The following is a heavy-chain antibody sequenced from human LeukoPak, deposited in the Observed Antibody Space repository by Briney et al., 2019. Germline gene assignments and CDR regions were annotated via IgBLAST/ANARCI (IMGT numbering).Heavy chain of an antibody. CDR3: AKRGVVIRVFLVGFHKEASYFDS. Sequence: GGSLRLSCAVSGITLSNYGMSWVRQVPGRGLEWVSGISGSGGNTYYADSVKGRFTISRDNSKNTLYLQMNSLRAEDTAVYFCAKRGVVIRVFLVGFHKEASYFDSWGQGALVTVSS. CDR1: GITLSNYG. J-gene: IGHJ4*02. D-gene: IGHD3-10*01. CDR2: ISGSGGNT. V-gene: IGHV3-23*01.